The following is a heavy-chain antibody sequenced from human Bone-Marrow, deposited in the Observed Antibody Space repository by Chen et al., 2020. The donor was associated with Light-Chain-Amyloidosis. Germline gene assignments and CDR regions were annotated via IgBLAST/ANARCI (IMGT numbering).Heavy chain of an antibody. CDR2: IKQDGSEK. J-gene: IGHJ4*02. CDR1: GFIFSNSA. V-gene: IGHV3-7*01. CDR3: AEINTN. Sequence: DVQLLESGGGLVQPGGSLRLSCAASGFIFSNSAMSWVRQAPGKGLEWVANIKQDGSEKYYADSVKGRFTISRDNAKNSLYLQMNSLRAEDTAVYYCAEINTNWGQGTLVTVSS.